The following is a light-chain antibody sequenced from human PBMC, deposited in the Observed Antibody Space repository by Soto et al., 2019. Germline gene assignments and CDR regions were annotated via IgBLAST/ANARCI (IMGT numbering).Light chain of an antibody. CDR2: AAS. V-gene: IGKV1-12*01. J-gene: IGKJ1*01. CDR3: PQSYSTTRT. Sequence: IQMTQSPASVSASDGDRVTITCRASQDISSWLAWFQQRPGRAPNLLIYAASTLQSGVPSRFSGSGSGTVFTLTISSLQPEDFGPYYCPQSYSTTRTFGQGTKVDIK. CDR1: QDISSW.